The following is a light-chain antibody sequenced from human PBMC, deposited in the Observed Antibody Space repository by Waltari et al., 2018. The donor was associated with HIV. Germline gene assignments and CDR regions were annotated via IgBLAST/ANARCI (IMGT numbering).Light chain of an antibody. CDR1: SGSVSPSSH. V-gene: IGLV8-61*01. Sequence: QTVVTQEPSFSVSPGGTVTLTCGLNSGSVSPSSHPSWYQQTPGQTPRTLIYNTNTRSSGVPDRFSGSILGNKAALTITGAQADDESDYYCVLYMGGGIWVFGGGTKVTVL. CDR2: NTN. J-gene: IGLJ3*02. CDR3: VLYMGGGIWV.